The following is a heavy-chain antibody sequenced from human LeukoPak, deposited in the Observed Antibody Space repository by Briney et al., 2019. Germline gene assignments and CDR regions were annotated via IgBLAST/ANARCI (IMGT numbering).Heavy chain of an antibody. D-gene: IGHD6-19*01. V-gene: IGHV1-69*13. Sequence: SVKVSCKASGGTFSSYAISWVRQAPGQGLEWMGGIIPIFGTANYAQKFQGRVTITADESTSTAYMELSSLRPEDTAVYYCARVSSGWYYFDYWGQGTLVTVSS. CDR1: GGTFSSYA. CDR3: ARVSSGWYYFDY. CDR2: IIPIFGTA. J-gene: IGHJ4*02.